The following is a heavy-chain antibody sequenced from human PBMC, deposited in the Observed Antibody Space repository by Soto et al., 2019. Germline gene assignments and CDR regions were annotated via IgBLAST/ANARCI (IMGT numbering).Heavy chain of an antibody. D-gene: IGHD1-26*01. CDR3: ARVGGSDYAGD. V-gene: IGHV1-18*01. Sequence: QVQLVQSGAEVKTPGASVKVSCKASGYTFTSYGISWVRQAPGQGLEWMGWISTYNGDTNYAQNLQGRVTLTPDTSTSTAYMDLRSLRSDDTAVYYCARVGGSDYAGDWGQGPLVTVSS. CDR2: ISTYNGDT. CDR1: GYTFTSYG. J-gene: IGHJ4*02.